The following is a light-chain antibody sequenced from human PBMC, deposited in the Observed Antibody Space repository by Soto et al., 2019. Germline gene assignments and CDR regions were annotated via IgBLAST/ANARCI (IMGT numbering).Light chain of an antibody. V-gene: IGKV3-20*01. Sequence: EIVLTQSPATLSLSPGERATLYCRASQSVSSYLAWYQQKPGHAPRLLIYAAFVRATGIPDRFSGSGSGTDFTLTISGLEPEDFAVYYCQQYDSSPRTFGQGTKVDIK. J-gene: IGKJ1*01. CDR3: QQYDSSPRT. CDR2: AAF. CDR1: QSVSSY.